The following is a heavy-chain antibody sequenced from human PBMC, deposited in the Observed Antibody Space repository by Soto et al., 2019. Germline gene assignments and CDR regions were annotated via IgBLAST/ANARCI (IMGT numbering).Heavy chain of an antibody. D-gene: IGHD6-13*01. V-gene: IGHV1-2*04. CDR1: GYTFTGYY. CDR3: ARDLKYQQLVPGGYYYYGMDV. Sequence: ASVKVSCKASGYTFTGYYMHWVRQAPGQGLEWMGWINPNSGCTNYAQKFQGWVTMTRDTSISTAYMELSRLRSDDTAVYYCARDLKYQQLVPGGYYYYGMDVWGQGTTVTVSS. CDR2: INPNSGCT. J-gene: IGHJ6*02.